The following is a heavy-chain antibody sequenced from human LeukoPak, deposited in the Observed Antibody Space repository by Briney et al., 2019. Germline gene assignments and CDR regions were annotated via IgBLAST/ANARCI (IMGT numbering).Heavy chain of an antibody. CDR1: GGSISSYY. CDR2: IYYSGST. J-gene: IGHJ6*03. V-gene: IGHV4-59*01. Sequence: SETLSLTCTVSGGSISSYYWSWIRQPPGKGLEWIGYIYYSGSTNYNPSLKSRVTISVDTSKNQFSLKLSSVTAADTAVYYCASSGANPGYYYYYYMDVWGKGTTVTVSS. D-gene: IGHD1-26*01. CDR3: ASSGANPGYYYYYYMDV.